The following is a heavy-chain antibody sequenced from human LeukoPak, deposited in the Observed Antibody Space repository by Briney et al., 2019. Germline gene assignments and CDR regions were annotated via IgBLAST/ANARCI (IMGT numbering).Heavy chain of an antibody. CDR1: GYTFTTYD. CDR3: GRAGSHDRQTIDF. Sequence: AASVNVSCKTSGYTFTTYDINWVRQATGQGLEWMGWLNPNSDNTASAQSFQGRLTLTRNTSISTAYMELSSLRSEDTAIYYCGRAGSHDRQTIDFWGQGTLVSVSS. V-gene: IGHV1-8*01. CDR2: LNPNSDNT. J-gene: IGHJ4*02. D-gene: IGHD1-26*01.